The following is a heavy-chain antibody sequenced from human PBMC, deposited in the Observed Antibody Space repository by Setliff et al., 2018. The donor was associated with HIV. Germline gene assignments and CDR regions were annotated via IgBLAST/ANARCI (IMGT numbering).Heavy chain of an antibody. Sequence: PSETLSLTCTVSGGSINRISYYWGWIRQAPGRGLEWIGSIYNSWSTYYNPSLKSRIIISSDTSKNQISLRLTSVTAADTAVYFCARSLAGLMNSFDYWGQGMLVTVSS. J-gene: IGHJ4*02. V-gene: IGHV4-39*01. D-gene: IGHD2-8*01. CDR2: IYNSWST. CDR1: GGSINRISYY. CDR3: ARSLAGLMNSFDY.